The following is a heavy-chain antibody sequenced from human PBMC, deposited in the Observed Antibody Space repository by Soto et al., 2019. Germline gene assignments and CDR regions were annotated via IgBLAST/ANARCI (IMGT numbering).Heavy chain of an antibody. CDR3: ARATRLWFGELLSAPFDY. CDR2: IYYSGST. J-gene: IGHJ4*02. D-gene: IGHD3-10*01. V-gene: IGHV4-30-4*01. CDR1: GGSISSGDYY. Sequence: SETLSLTCSVSGGSISSGDYYWNWIRQPPGKGLEWIGHIYYSGSTYYNSSLKSRVTISLDTSKNQFSLKLSSVTAADTAVYYCARATRLWFGELLSAPFDYWGQGTLVTVSS.